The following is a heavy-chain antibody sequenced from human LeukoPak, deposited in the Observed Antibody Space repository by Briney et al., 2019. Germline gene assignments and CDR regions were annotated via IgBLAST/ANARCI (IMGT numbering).Heavy chain of an antibody. CDR1: GFTFRSYA. V-gene: IGHV3-23*01. Sequence: PGGSLRLSCAVSGFTFRSYAMNWVRQAPGKGLEWVAAITADGGSTHYTTSVKGRFIISRDTPKNTLSLQMSSLRVEDTAVYYCARDLTAVAPYYFDYWGQGSLVTVSS. CDR3: ARDLTAVAPYYFDY. D-gene: IGHD6-19*01. J-gene: IGHJ4*02. CDR2: ITADGGST.